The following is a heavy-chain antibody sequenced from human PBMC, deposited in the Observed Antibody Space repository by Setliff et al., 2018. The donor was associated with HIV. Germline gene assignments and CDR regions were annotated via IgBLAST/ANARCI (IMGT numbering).Heavy chain of an antibody. CDR3: ARLDYGDYDEGRRYYYYGMDV. V-gene: IGHV2-5*01. CDR2: IYWNDDK. J-gene: IGHJ6*02. CDR1: GFSLSTSGVG. D-gene: IGHD4-17*01. Sequence: SGPTLVNPTQTLTLTCTFSGFSLSTSGVGVGWIRQPPGKALEWLALIYWNDDKRYSPSLKSRLTITKDTSKNQVVLTMTNMDPVDTATYYCARLDYGDYDEGRRYYYYGMDVWGQGTTVTVSS.